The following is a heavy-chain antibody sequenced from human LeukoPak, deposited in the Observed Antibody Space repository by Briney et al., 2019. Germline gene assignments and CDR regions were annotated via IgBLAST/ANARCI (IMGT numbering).Heavy chain of an antibody. Sequence: SVKVSCKASGGTFSSYAISWVRQAPGQGLEWMGGIIPIFGTANYAQKFQGRVTITADESTSTAYMELSSLRSEDTAVYYCATDESGVSIAAAGNEHYYYYYGMDVWGQGTTVTVSS. V-gene: IGHV1-69*13. CDR1: GGTFSSYA. D-gene: IGHD6-13*01. CDR3: ATDESGVSIAAAGNEHYYYYYGMDV. J-gene: IGHJ6*02. CDR2: IIPIFGTA.